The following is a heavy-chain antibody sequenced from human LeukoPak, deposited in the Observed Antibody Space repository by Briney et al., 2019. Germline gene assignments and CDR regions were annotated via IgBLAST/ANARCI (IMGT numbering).Heavy chain of an antibody. V-gene: IGHV3-23*01. CDR3: AKGSSSWYENWFDP. CDR2: ISGSGGST. CDR1: GFTFSSYA. Sequence: PGGSLRLSCAASGFTFSSYAMSWVRPAPGKGLEWVSAISGSGGSTYYADSVKGRFTISRDKSKNTLYLQMNSLRAEDTAVYYCAKGSSSWYENWFDPGAREPWSPSPQ. J-gene: IGHJ5*02. D-gene: IGHD6-13*01.